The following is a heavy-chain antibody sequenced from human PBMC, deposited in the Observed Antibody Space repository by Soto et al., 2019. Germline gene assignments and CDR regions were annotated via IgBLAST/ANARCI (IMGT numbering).Heavy chain of an antibody. CDR2: ISSSSSTI. CDR1: GFTFSSYS. Sequence: QPGGSLRLSCAASGFTFSSYSMNWVRQAPGKGLEWVSYISSSSSTIYYADSVKRRFTISRGNAKNSLYLQMNSLRAEDTAVYYCARFSRRITFGGVIVPRQNYFDYWGQGTLVTVSS. D-gene: IGHD3-16*02. V-gene: IGHV3-48*01. CDR3: ARFSRRITFGGVIVPRQNYFDY. J-gene: IGHJ4*02.